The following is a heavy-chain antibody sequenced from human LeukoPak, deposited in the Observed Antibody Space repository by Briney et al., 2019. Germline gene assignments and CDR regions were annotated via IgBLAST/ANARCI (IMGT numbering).Heavy chain of an antibody. Sequence: GVSQRLSHDFSGFTGNNKYKPWVRHASGKGLEGGRVLYYVGSTYYANAVKGRFTISRDKSKDPLYLQMNRLGAEDTAVYYCARIHAVGGINLWILGQGTMVTVSS. CDR3: ARIHAVGGINLWI. D-gene: IGHD2-15*01. CDR1: GFTGNNKY. V-gene: IGHV3-66*01. CDR2: LYYVGST. J-gene: IGHJ3*02.